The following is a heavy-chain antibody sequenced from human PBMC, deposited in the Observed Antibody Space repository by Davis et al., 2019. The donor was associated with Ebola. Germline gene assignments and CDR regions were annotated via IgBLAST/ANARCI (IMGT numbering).Heavy chain of an antibody. J-gene: IGHJ5*02. D-gene: IGHD1-1*01. CDR2: IIPIFGTA. V-gene: IGHV1-69*13. Sequence: SVKVSCKASGGTFSSYAISWVRQAPGQGLEWMGGIIPIFGTAKNAQKFQGRVTITADESTSTAYMELSSLRSDDTAVYYCASSELERGNWFDPWGQGTLVTVSS. CDR3: ASSELERGNWFDP. CDR1: GGTFSSYA.